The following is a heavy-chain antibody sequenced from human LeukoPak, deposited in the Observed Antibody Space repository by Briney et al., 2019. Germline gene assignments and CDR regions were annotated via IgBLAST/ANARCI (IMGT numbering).Heavy chain of an antibody. CDR1: GFTFSNAW. J-gene: IGHJ4*02. D-gene: IGHD4-17*01. V-gene: IGHV3-66*01. Sequence: GGSLRLSCAASGFTFSNAWMSWVRQAPGKGLEWVSVIYSGGSTYYADSVKGRFTISRGNSKNTLYLQMNSLRAEDTAVYYCARGTRSDYWGQGTLVTVSS. CDR2: IYSGGST. CDR3: ARGTRSDY.